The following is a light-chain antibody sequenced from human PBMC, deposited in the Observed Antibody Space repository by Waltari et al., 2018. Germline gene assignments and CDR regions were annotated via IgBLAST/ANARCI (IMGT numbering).Light chain of an antibody. CDR2: DAS. Sequence: EVVLTQSPATQSLSPGERATLSCRASQSVSNYLAWYQQKPGQAPRLLIYDASNRATGTPARFSGSGSGTDFTLTISSLEPEDFAVYYCQQRRNWPPITFGQGTRLEIK. CDR1: QSVSNY. V-gene: IGKV3-11*01. CDR3: QQRRNWPPIT. J-gene: IGKJ5*01.